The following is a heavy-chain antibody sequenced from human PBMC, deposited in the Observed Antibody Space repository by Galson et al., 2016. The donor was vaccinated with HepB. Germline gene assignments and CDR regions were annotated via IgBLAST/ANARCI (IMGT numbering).Heavy chain of an antibody. V-gene: IGHV3-23*01. D-gene: IGHD6-19*01. CDR2: ISAGGVNT. CDR1: GFPFNNYV. Sequence: SLRLSCAASGFPFNNYVLGWVRQAPAKGLEWVSLISAGGVNTYSADSVKGRFTISRDNSKNTLYLQMDSLRADDTAVYYCACEYSTGWYEGAFDPWGQGTLVTVSS. J-gene: IGHJ5*02. CDR3: ACEYSTGWYEGAFDP.